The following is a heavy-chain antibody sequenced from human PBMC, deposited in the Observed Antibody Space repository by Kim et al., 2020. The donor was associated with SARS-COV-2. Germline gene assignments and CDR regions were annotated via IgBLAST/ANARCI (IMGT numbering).Heavy chain of an antibody. CDR3: ARGCSGGSCYSRWAYYFDY. V-gene: IGHV1-69*13. CDR2: IIPIFGTA. Sequence: SVKVSCKASGGTFSSYAISWVRQAPGQGLEWMGGIIPIFGTANYAQKFQGRVTITADESTSTAYMELSSLRSEDTAVYYCARGCSGGSCYSRWAYYFDYWGQGTLVTVSS. CDR1: GGTFSSYA. J-gene: IGHJ4*02. D-gene: IGHD2-15*01.